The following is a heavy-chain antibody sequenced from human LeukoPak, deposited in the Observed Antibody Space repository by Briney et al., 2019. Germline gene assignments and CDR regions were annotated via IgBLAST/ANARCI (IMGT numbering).Heavy chain of an antibody. CDR2: VSYNGRH. CDR3: ASVVRDTIFGVYYYYYMDV. D-gene: IGHD3-3*01. J-gene: IGHJ6*03. V-gene: IGHV4-39*01. CDR1: GGSISSDSHY. Sequence: SETLSLTCTVSGGSISSDSHYWGWIRQPPGKGLEWIGSVSYNGRHSYNPSLKSRVTISVDTSQNQFSLRLTSVTAADTAVYYCASVVRDTIFGVYYYYYMDVWGKGTTVTVSS.